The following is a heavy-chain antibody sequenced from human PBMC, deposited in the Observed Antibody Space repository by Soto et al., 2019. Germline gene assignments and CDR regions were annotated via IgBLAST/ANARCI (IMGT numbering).Heavy chain of an antibody. J-gene: IGHJ4*02. CDR1: GFIFSNYA. V-gene: IGHV3-23*01. Sequence: VQLLESGGGLVQPGGSLRLSCAASGFIFSNYAMTWVRQAPGKGLERVSTISGSGGTTYYTDSVKGRFTISRDNSKNTLYLQMDSLTAEDTAVYYCAISRLRTTIGFDYLGQGTRVTVSS. CDR3: AISRLRTTIGFDY. D-gene: IGHD5-12*01. CDR2: ISGSGGTT.